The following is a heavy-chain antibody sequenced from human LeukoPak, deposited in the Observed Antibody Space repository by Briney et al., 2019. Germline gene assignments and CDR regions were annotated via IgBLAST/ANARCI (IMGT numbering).Heavy chain of an antibody. CDR1: GGSISSSNW. J-gene: IGHJ4*02. CDR2: IYHSGST. Sequence: SGTLSLTCAVSGGSISSSNWWSWVRQPPGKGLEWIGEIYHSGSTNYSPSLNSRVTISLGKSNNQFSLKLSSVTAADTAVYYRARGMYYYDSSGPYFDYWGQGILVTVSS. V-gene: IGHV4-4*02. D-gene: IGHD3-22*01. CDR3: ARGMYYYDSSGPYFDY.